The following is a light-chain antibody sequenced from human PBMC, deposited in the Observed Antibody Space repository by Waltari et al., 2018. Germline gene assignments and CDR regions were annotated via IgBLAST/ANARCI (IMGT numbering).Light chain of an antibody. V-gene: IGKV1-5*03. CDR3: QQCNTFSFN. CDR2: KAS. J-gene: IGKJ3*01. Sequence: DVQMTQSPSSLSASVGDRITITCRASQTINDLLAWYQQKPGKAPRLLIQKASILESGVPSRFSGSGSGTEVTLTISSLQPDDFATYYCQQCNTFSFNFGPGTTVVI. CDR1: QTINDL.